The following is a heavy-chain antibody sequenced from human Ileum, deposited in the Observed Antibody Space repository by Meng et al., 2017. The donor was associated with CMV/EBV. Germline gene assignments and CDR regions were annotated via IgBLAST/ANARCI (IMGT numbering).Heavy chain of an antibody. J-gene: IGHJ4*02. Sequence: EGQVGGAGGVLVQPGGSLGLSCAISGFISGTYWVDWVRQVPGKGPVWVSRINSDGNKMNYADSVKGRFTVSRDNAKNTFYLQMNSLRDEDTALYYCAMLPPGYWGQGTLVTVSS. V-gene: IGHV3-74*01. CDR3: AMLPPGY. CDR2: INSDGNKM. CDR1: GFISGTYW. D-gene: IGHD6-13*01.